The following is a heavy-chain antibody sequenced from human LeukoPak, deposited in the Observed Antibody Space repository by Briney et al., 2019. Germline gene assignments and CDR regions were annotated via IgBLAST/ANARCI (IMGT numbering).Heavy chain of an antibody. D-gene: IGHD6-13*01. Sequence: PSQTLSLTGTVSGGSISSGSYYWSWIRQPAGKGLEWIGRIYTTGSTNYNPSLKSRVTISVDTSKNQFSLKLSSVTAADTAVYYCARGDRYSSSWYAEYFQHWGQGTLVTVSS. CDR1: GGSISSGSYY. V-gene: IGHV4-61*02. J-gene: IGHJ1*01. CDR2: IYTTGST. CDR3: ARGDRYSSSWYAEYFQH.